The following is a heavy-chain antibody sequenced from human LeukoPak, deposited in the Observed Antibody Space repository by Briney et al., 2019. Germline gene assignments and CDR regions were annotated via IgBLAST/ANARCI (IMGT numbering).Heavy chain of an antibody. CDR2: IYYSGST. CDR1: GGSISSGSYY. V-gene: IGHV4-39*07. Sequence: SETLSLTCTVSGGSISSGSYYWSWIRQPAGKGLEWIGSIYYSGSTYYNPSLKSRVTISVDASKNQFSLKLSSVTAADTAVYYCARWVAAAGYYYYYCMDVWGKGTTVTVSS. D-gene: IGHD6-13*01. CDR3: ARWVAAAGYYYYYCMDV. J-gene: IGHJ6*03.